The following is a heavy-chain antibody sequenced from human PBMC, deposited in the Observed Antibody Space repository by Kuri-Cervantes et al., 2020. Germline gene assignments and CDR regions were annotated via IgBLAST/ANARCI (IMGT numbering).Heavy chain of an antibody. Sequence: GESLKISCAASGFTFSSYWMSWVRQAPGKGLEWVSSISSSSSYIYYADSVKGRFTISRDNAKNSLYLQMNSLRAEDTAVYYCARLSPGDYYYGMDVWGQGTTVTVSS. V-gene: IGHV3-21*01. CDR3: ARLSPGDYYYGMDV. J-gene: IGHJ6*02. CDR1: GFTFSSYW. CDR2: ISSSSSYI.